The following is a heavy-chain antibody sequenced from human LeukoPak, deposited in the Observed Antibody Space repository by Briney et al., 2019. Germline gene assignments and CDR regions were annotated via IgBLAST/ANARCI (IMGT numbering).Heavy chain of an antibody. V-gene: IGHV4-34*01. D-gene: IGHD2-2*01. CDR2: INHSGST. J-gene: IGHJ6*03. CDR1: GGSFSGYY. CDR3: ARVSGGYCSSTSCYYYYYYYMDV. Sequence: SQTLSLTCAVYGGSFSGYYWSWIRQPPGKGQEWIGEINHSGSTNYKPSLKSRVTISVDTSKNQFSLKLSSVTAADTAVYYCARVSGGYCSSTSCYYYYYYYMDVWGKGTTVTVSS.